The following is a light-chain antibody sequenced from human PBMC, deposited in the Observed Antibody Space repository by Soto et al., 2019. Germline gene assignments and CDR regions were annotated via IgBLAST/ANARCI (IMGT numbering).Light chain of an antibody. J-gene: IGLJ2*01. CDR2: DHR. CDR1: SSNIGSSD. V-gene: IGLV1-51*01. Sequence: QSVLTQPPSVSAAPGQKVTISCSGSSSNIGSSDVSWYQQFPGTAPKLLIHDHRKRPAGIADRFSGSKTGTSATLGITGGGTGDEADYYCGTWDSSLSAAVFGGGTKLTVL. CDR3: GTWDSSLSAAV.